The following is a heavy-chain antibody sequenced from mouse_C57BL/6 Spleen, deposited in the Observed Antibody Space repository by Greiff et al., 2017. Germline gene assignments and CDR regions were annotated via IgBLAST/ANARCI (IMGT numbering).Heavy chain of an antibody. CDR1: GYTFTDYY. Sequence: VQLQQSGPVLVKPGASVKMSCKASGYTFTDYYMNWVKQSPGKSLEWIGVINPYNGGTSYNQKFKGKATLTVDKSSSTAYMELNSLTSEDSAVXYCARGRGYYEYFDVWGTGTTVTVSS. V-gene: IGHV1-19*01. J-gene: IGHJ1*03. CDR2: INPYNGGT. D-gene: IGHD2-3*01. CDR3: ARGRGYYEYFDV.